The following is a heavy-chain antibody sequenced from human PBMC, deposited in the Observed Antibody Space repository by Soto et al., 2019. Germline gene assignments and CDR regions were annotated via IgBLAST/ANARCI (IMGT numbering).Heavy chain of an antibody. V-gene: IGHV3-23*01. CDR3: ASRTSGWYFDY. J-gene: IGHJ4*02. CDR2: ISGSDGST. Sequence: GGSLRLSCAASGFTFSSYAMSWVRQAPGKGLEWVSVISGSDGSTYYADSVKGRFTISRDNSKNTLYLQMNSLRAEDTAVYYCASRTSGWYFDYWGQGTLVTVSS. D-gene: IGHD6-19*01. CDR1: GFTFSSYA.